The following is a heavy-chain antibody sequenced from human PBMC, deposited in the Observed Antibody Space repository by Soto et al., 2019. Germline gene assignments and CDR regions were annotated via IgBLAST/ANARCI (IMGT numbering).Heavy chain of an antibody. V-gene: IGHV1-69*02. CDR1: GGTFTNYT. CDR2: IIPVLNIA. J-gene: IGHJ4*02. CDR3: AKAPTASAPFVF. D-gene: IGHD2-21*02. Sequence: QVQLVQSGAEMKRPESSVKVSCETSGGTFTNYTFSWVRQAPGQGLEWMGWIIPVLNIAKYAQKFQGRINITADKSTNPASLELSSLRSQDTAIYFCAKAPTASAPFVFWGQGTLVTVSS.